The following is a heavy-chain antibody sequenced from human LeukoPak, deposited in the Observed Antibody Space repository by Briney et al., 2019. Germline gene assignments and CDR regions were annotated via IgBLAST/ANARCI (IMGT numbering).Heavy chain of an antibody. D-gene: IGHD1-26*01. J-gene: IGHJ4*02. Sequence: SVKVSCKASGGTFSSYAISWVRQAPGQGLEWMGGIIPIFGTANYAQKFQGRVTITTDESTSTAYMELSSLRSDDTAVYYCARVNSGSYPGGPYYFDYWGQGTLVTVSS. V-gene: IGHV1-69*05. CDR1: GGTFSSYA. CDR3: ARVNSGSYPGGPYYFDY. CDR2: IIPIFGTA.